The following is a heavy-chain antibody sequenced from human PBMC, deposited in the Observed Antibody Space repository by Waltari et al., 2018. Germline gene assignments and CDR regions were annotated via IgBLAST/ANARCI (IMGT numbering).Heavy chain of an antibody. D-gene: IGHD3-3*01. CDR2: INPNSGGT. V-gene: IGHV1-2*06. Sequence: QVQLVQSGAEVKKPGASVKVSCKASGYTFTGYYMHWVRQAPGQGLEWMGRINPNSGGTNYAQKFQGRVTMTRDTSISTAYMELSRLRSDDTAVYYCARGSPLFTIFGVVIMDVWGKGTTVTVSS. CDR1: GYTFTGYY. J-gene: IGHJ6*04. CDR3: ARGSPLFTIFGVVIMDV.